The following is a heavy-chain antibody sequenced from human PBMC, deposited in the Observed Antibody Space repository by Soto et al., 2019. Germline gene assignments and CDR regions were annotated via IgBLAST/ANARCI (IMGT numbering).Heavy chain of an antibody. V-gene: IGHV3-23*01. CDR1: GFTFNTHA. D-gene: IGHD6-25*01. CDR2: ISASGDST. J-gene: IGHJ5*02. Sequence: GGSLRLSCIVSGFTFNTHAMSWVRQAPGKGLEWVSGISASGDSTYYADSVKGRFTISRDNSKNTLFLQMNTLRAEDTAVYFCPKVNGGYSGWFDPWRQGTLVTVSS. CDR3: PKVNGGYSGWFDP.